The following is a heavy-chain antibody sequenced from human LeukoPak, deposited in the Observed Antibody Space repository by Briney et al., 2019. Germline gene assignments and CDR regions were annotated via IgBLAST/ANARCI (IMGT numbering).Heavy chain of an antibody. Sequence: GESLKISCKGSGYSFTNYWIVWVRQMPGKGLEWMGIIYPGDSDTRYSPSFQGQVTISADKSIGTAYLQWSSLKASDTAMCYCARGQRGYGNGYEDYWGQGTLVTVSS. CDR2: IYPGDSDT. CDR3: ARGQRGYGNGYEDY. J-gene: IGHJ4*02. D-gene: IGHD5-18*01. V-gene: IGHV5-51*01. CDR1: GYSFTNYW.